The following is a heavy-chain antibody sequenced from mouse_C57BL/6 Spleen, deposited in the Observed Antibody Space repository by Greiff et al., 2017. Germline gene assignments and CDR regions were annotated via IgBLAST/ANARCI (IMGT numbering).Heavy chain of an antibody. Sequence: VKLVESGPELVKPGASVKLSCKASGYTFTSYDINWVKQRPGQGLEWIGWIYPRDGSTKYNEKFKGKATLTVDTSSSTAYMELHSLTSEDSAVYFCARGRNYYAMDYWGQGTSVTVSS. V-gene: IGHV1-85*01. J-gene: IGHJ4*01. CDR1: GYTFTSYD. CDR3: ARGRNYYAMDY. CDR2: IYPRDGST.